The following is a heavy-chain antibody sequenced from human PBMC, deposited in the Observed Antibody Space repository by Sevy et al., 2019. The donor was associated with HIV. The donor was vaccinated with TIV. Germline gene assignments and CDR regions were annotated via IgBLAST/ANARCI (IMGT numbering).Heavy chain of an antibody. J-gene: IGHJ6*02. CDR2: ISSDGSSE. V-gene: IGHV3-30*04. Sequence: GGSQRLSCAASGFTFNIYVIHWVRQAPGKGLEWVAVISSDGSSEYYADSVKGRFTISRDNSKNTLYLQMNSLRAEDTAVYYCARDLPSAVTLPFYYYGLHVWGQGTTVTVSS. CDR3: ARDLPSAVTLPFYYYGLHV. CDR1: GFTFNIYV. D-gene: IGHD4-17*01.